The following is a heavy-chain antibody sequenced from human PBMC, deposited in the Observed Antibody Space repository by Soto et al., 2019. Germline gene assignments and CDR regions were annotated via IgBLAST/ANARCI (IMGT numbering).Heavy chain of an antibody. V-gene: IGHV4-30-2*01. J-gene: IGHJ4*02. CDR3: ARDNGYSYGYNLDH. CDR2: MYHSGST. D-gene: IGHD5-18*01. CDR1: GGSISSGGYS. Sequence: PSETLSLTCAVSGGSISSGGYSWSWIRQPPGKGLEWIGYMYHSGSTYYNPSLKSRVTISIDRSKNQFSLKLTSVTAADTAVYYCARDNGYSYGYNLDHWGQGTLVTVSS.